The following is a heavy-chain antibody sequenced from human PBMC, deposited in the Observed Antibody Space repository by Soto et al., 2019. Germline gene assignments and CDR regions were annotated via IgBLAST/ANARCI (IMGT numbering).Heavy chain of an antibody. Sequence: ASVKVSCKASGYSFTRYGIGWARQAPGQGLEWMGWINAYNGNTNYAQNLQGRLTLTTDTSTTTAYMELRSLRSNDTAIYYCAMVDVYVTPSPQDVWAQVNTVPVSS. D-gene: IGHD3-16*01. CDR2: INAYNGNT. CDR1: GYSFTRYG. CDR3: AMVDVYVTPSPQDV. V-gene: IGHV1-18*01. J-gene: IGHJ6*02.